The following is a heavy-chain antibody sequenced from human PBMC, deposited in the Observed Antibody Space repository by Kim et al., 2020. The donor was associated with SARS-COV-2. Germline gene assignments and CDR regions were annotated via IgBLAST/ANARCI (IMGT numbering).Heavy chain of an antibody. Sequence: GGSLRLSCAASGFTFSSYGMHWVRQAPGKGLEWVAVIWYDGSNKYYADSVKGRFTISRDNSKNTLYLQMNSLRAEDTAVYYCASYYGSGNYGMDVWGQGTTVTVSS. V-gene: IGHV3-33*01. J-gene: IGHJ6*02. CDR1: GFTFSSYG. D-gene: IGHD3-10*01. CDR2: IWYDGSNK. CDR3: ASYYGSGNYGMDV.